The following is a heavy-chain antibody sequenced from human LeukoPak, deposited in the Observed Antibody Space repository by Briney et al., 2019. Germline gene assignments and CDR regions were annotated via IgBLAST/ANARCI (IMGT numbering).Heavy chain of an antibody. V-gene: IGHV4-34*01. CDR2: INHSGTT. Sequence: PSETLSLTCAVYGGSFSGHYWSWIRQAPGKGLEWIGEINHSGTTNYNPSLKSRVTISVDTSKNQFSLKLSSVTAADTAVYYCARDPPAGGYTDYWGQRTLVTVSS. J-gene: IGHJ4*02. CDR3: ARDPPAGGYTDY. D-gene: IGHD3-22*01. CDR1: GGSFSGHY.